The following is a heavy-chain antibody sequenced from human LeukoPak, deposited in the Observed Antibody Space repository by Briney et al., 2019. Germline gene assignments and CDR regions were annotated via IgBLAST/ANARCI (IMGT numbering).Heavy chain of an antibody. D-gene: IGHD2-15*01. Sequence: PGGSLRLSCAASGFTFSNYWMSWVRQAPGKGLEWVANIKQDGSEKYYVDSVKGRFTISRDNAKNSLYLQMNSLRAEDTAVYYCARDHGRYRSGGSCYFGGFFEYWGQGTLGTVSS. J-gene: IGHJ4*02. V-gene: IGHV3-7*03. CDR2: IKQDGSEK. CDR3: ARDHGRYRSGGSCYFGGFFEY. CDR1: GFTFSNYW.